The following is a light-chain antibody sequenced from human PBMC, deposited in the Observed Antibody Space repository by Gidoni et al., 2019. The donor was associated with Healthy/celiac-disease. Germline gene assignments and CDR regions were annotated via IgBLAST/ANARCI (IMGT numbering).Light chain of an antibody. CDR1: QSISSY. J-gene: IGKJ4*01. CDR2: AAS. Sequence: DIQMTQSPSSLSASVGDRVTITCRASQSISSYLNWYQQKPWKAPKLLIYAASSLQSGVPSRFSGSGPGTDFTLTISSLQPEDFATYYCQQSYSTPRLTFGGGTTVEIK. V-gene: IGKV1-39*01. CDR3: QQSYSTPRLT.